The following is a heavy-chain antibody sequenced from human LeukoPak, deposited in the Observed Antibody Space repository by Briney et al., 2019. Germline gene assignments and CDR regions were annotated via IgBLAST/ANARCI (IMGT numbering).Heavy chain of an antibody. D-gene: IGHD2-15*01. V-gene: IGHV3-21*01. J-gene: IGHJ4*02. Sequence: GGSLRLSCAASGFTFSTYTMYWVRQAPGKGLEWVSSIGSGNTYISYADSVKGRFTISRDNAKNSLYLQMNSLRAEDTAVYYCARGGEDMDYWGQGTLVTVSS. CDR2: IGSGNTYI. CDR1: GFTFSTYT. CDR3: ARGGEDMDY.